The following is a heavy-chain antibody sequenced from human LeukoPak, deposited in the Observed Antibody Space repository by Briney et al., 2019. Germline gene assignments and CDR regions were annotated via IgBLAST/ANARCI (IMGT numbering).Heavy chain of an antibody. CDR2: IYPGDSDT. D-gene: IGHD3-10*01. CDR1: GYSFASDW. Sequence: GESLKISCKGSGYSFASDWIAWVRQMPGEGLEWMGIIYPGDSDTRYGPSFQGQVTISADKSISTAYLQWSSLKASDTAIYYCALHPAQGSGSLDYWGQGTLVTVSS. CDR3: ALHPAQGSGSLDY. J-gene: IGHJ4*02. V-gene: IGHV5-51*01.